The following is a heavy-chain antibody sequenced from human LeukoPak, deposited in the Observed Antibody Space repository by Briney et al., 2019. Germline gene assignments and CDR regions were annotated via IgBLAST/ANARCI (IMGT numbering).Heavy chain of an antibody. CDR3: AKSVSPVNFYFLDY. J-gene: IGHJ4*02. CDR2: ISGSGAAT. V-gene: IGHV3-23*01. D-gene: IGHD2/OR15-2a*01. Sequence: GSRRLSCAASGFTFSSYAMTWVRQAPGKGLEWVSAISGSGAATYYADSVRGRFTFSRDNPKNTLYLQMNSLRAEDTAVYYCAKSVSPVNFYFLDYWGQGTLVTVSS. CDR1: GFTFSSYA.